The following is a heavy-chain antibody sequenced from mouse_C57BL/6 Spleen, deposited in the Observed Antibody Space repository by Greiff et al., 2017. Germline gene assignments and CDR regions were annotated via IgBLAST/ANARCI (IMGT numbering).Heavy chain of an antibody. CDR2: IDPETGGT. V-gene: IGHV1-15*01. D-gene: IGHD2-1*01. CDR1: GYTFTDYE. Sequence: QVQLKQSGAELVRPGASVTLSCKASGYTFTDYEMHWVKQTPVHGLEWIGAIDPETGGTAYNQKFKGKAILTADKSSSTAYMELRSLTSEDSAVYYCTRSPMGYFDVWGTGTTVTVSS. J-gene: IGHJ1*03. CDR3: TRSPMGYFDV.